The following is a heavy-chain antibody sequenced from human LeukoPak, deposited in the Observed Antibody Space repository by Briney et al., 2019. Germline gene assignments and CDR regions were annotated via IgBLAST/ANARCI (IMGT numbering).Heavy chain of an antibody. J-gene: IGHJ4*02. Sequence: SETLSLTCTVSGGSISSGSYYWSWIRQPAGKGLEWIGRIYTSGSTNYNPSLKSRVTISVDTSKNQFSLKLSSVTAADTAVYYCARVPAKSGVAGTVRSYYVDYWGQGTLVTVSS. D-gene: IGHD6-19*01. V-gene: IGHV4-61*02. CDR1: GGSISSGSYY. CDR3: ARVPAKSGVAGTVRSYYVDY. CDR2: IYTSGST.